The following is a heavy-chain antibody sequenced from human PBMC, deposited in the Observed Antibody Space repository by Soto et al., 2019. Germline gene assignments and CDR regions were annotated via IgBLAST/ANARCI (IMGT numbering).Heavy chain of an antibody. CDR3: ARGRVMGYYYYYGMDV. CDR2: INHSGST. CDR1: GGSFSGYY. V-gene: IGHV4-34*01. J-gene: IGHJ6*02. D-gene: IGHD3-16*01. Sequence: PSETLSLTCAVYGGSFSGYYWSWIRQPPGKGLEWIGEINHSGSTNYNPSLKSRVTISVDTSKNQFSLKLSSVTAADTAVYYCARGRVMGYYYYYGMDVWGQGTTVTVSS.